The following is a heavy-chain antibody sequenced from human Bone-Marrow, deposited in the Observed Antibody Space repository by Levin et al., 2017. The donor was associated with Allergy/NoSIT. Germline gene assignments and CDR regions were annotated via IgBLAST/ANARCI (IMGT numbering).Heavy chain of an antibody. D-gene: IGHD5-24*01. Sequence: GGSLRLSCAASGFTFSSYGMHWVRQAPGKGLEWVAVISYDGSNKYYADSVKGRFTISRDNSKNTLYLQMNSLRAEDTAVYYCAKDSYKLYYFDYWGQGTLVTVSS. J-gene: IGHJ4*02. CDR1: GFTFSSYG. CDR2: ISYDGSNK. CDR3: AKDSYKLYYFDY. V-gene: IGHV3-30*18.